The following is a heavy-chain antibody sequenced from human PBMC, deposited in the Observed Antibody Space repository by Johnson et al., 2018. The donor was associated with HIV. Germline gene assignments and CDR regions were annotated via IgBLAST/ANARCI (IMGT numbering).Heavy chain of an antibody. CDR2: IYSGGSTI. V-gene: IGHV3-53*01. CDR1: GFTVSSNY. J-gene: IGHJ3*02. D-gene: IGHD3-3*01. CDR3: ASAGRNFWSGYDAFDI. Sequence: VQLVESGGGLIQPGGSLRLSCAASGFTVSSNYMSWVRQAPGKGLEWVSVIYSGGSTIYYADSVKGRFTISRDNAKNSLYLQMNSLRAEDTAVYYCASAGRNFWSGYDAFDIWGQGTMVTVSS.